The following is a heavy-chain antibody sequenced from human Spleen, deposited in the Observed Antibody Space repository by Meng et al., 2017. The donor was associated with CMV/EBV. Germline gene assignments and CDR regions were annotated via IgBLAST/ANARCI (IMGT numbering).Heavy chain of an antibody. J-gene: IGHJ6*02. CDR3: ARERMWGGLERSGWYYYGLDV. Sequence: GESLKISCAASGFTFRNYAMHWVRQAPGKGLEWVSYISSSSSTIYYADSVKGRFTISRDNAKKSLFLQMNSLRAEDTAVYYCARERMWGGLERSGWYYYGLDVWGQGTTVTVSS. D-gene: IGHD6-19*01. CDR1: GFTFRNYA. CDR2: ISSSSSTI. V-gene: IGHV3-48*04.